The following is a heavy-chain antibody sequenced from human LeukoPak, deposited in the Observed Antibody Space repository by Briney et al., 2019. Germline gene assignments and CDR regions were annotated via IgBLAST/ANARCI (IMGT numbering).Heavy chain of an antibody. J-gene: IGHJ6*02. CDR3: AKAIVVVPAAIDYYYGMDV. Sequence: GGSLRLSCAASGFTFSSYSMSWVRQAPGKGLERVSAISGSGGSTYYADSVKGRFTISRDNSKNTLYLQMNSLRAEDTAVYYCAKAIVVVPAAIDYYYGMDVWGQGTTVTVSS. V-gene: IGHV3-23*01. CDR1: GFTFSSYS. CDR2: ISGSGGST. D-gene: IGHD2-2*01.